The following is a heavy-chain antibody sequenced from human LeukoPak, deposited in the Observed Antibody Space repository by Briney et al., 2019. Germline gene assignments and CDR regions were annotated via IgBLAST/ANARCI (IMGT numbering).Heavy chain of an antibody. D-gene: IGHD6-19*01. CDR3: ARHSSGWYYVDY. V-gene: IGHV4-59*11. J-gene: IGHJ4*02. CDR1: SGSLSDHY. Sequence: SETLSLTCTVSSGSLSDHYWSWIRQPPGEGLEWIGNIYYSGSTNYNPSLESRVTISVDTSKNQFSLKLSSVTAADTAVYYCARHSSGWYYVDYWGQGTLVTVSS. CDR2: IYYSGST.